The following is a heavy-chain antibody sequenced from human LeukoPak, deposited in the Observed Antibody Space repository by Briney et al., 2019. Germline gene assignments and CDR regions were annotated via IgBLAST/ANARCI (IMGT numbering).Heavy chain of an antibody. CDR3: ARAQTYGDSRLLLDY. J-gene: IGHJ4*02. CDR1: GFTFGSYG. Sequence: GGSLRLSCAASGFTFGSYGMSWVRQAPGKGLEWVAGINWNGGSTGYGDSVGGRFTISRDNANTSQYLQMNSLRVDDTALYYCARAQTYGDSRLLLDYWGQGTLVTVSS. V-gene: IGHV3-20*04. CDR2: INWNGGST. D-gene: IGHD2-21*02.